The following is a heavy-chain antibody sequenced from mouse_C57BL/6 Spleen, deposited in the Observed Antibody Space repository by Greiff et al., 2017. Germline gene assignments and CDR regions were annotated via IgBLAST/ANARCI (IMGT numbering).Heavy chain of an antibody. J-gene: IGHJ2*01. CDR2: FYPGSGSI. Sequence: QVQLQQSGAELVNPGASVKLSCKASGYTFTEYTIHWVKQRSGQGLEWIGWFYPGSGSIKYNEKFKDKATLTADKSSSTVYMERSRLTSEDSAVYCCARHEGPGFYFDYWGQGTTLTVSS. V-gene: IGHV1-62-2*01. CDR1: GYTFTEYT. CDR3: ARHEGPGFYFDY.